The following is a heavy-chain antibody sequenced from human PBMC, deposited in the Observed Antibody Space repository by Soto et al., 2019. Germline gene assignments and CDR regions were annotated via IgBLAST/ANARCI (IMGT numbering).Heavy chain of an antibody. Sequence: VKVSCKASGYTFTSYGISWVRQAPGQGLEWMGWISAYNGNTNYAQKLQGRVTMTTDTSTSTAYMELRSLRSDDTAVYYCASKSDFWSGYWYFDLWGRGTLVTVSS. CDR1: GYTFTSYG. V-gene: IGHV1-18*01. CDR2: ISAYNGNT. J-gene: IGHJ2*01. D-gene: IGHD3-3*01. CDR3: ASKSDFWSGYWYFDL.